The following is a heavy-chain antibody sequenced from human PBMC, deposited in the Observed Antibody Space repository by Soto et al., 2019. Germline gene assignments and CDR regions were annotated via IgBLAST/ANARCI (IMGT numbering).Heavy chain of an antibody. Sequence: VQLVQSGAEVKKPGASVKISCKASGYTFTTNFLHWIRQAPGQGLEWVGIISPGGGTTVYAQKFQGRVTMTRDTSTSKVYVEMRNPRSEDTPVFYCARAHYDSDAFDFWGQGTLVIVSS. CDR2: ISPGGGTT. V-gene: IGHV1-46*03. CDR1: GYTFTTNF. D-gene: IGHD3-22*01. J-gene: IGHJ3*01. CDR3: ARAHYDSDAFDF.